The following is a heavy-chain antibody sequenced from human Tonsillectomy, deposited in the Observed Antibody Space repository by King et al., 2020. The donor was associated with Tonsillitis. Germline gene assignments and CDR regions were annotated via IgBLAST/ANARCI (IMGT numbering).Heavy chain of an antibody. CDR3: VKDFGGTWGPYYFDY. CDR1: GFTFDDFA. CDR2: ISWNSGSI. V-gene: IGHV3-9*03. D-gene: IGHD3-16*01. J-gene: IGHJ4*02. Sequence: VQLVESGGGLVQPGRSLRLSCAASGFTFDDFAMHWVRQAPGKGLEWVSGISWNSGSIGYADSVKGRFTISRDNAKNSLYLQMNSLRAEDMASYYCVKDFGGTWGPYYFDYWGQGTLVTVSS.